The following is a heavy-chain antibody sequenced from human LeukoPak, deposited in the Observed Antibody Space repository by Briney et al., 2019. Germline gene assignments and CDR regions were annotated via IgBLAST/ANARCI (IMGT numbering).Heavy chain of an antibody. D-gene: IGHD3-22*01. CDR2: INPNSGGT. Sequence: GASVKVSCKASGYTFTGYYMHWVRQAPGQGLEWMGWINPNSGGTNYAQKFQGRVTMTRDTSISTAYMELSRLRSDDTAVYYCATTIGGITMIVVVGDYFDYWGQGTLVTVSS. CDR3: ATTIGGITMIVVVGDYFDY. V-gene: IGHV1-2*02. J-gene: IGHJ4*02. CDR1: GYTFTGYY.